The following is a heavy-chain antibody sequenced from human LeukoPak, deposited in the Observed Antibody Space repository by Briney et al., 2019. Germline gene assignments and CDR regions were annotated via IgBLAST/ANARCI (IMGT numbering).Heavy chain of an antibody. J-gene: IGHJ4*02. CDR1: GFTFRSYS. CDR3: ARLVYSGSYNDY. CDR2: ISNSSSYI. Sequence: GGSLRLSCAASGFTFRSYSMNWVRQAPGKGLEWVSSISNSSSYIYYADSVKGRFTISRDNAKNSLYLQMNSLRAEDTAVYYCARLVYSGSYNDYWGQGTLVTVSS. D-gene: IGHD1-26*01. V-gene: IGHV3-21*01.